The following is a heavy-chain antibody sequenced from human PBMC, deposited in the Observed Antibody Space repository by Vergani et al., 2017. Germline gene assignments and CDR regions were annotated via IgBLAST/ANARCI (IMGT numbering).Heavy chain of an antibody. CDR2: ISHRGTTI. D-gene: IGHD3-22*01. CDR3: ARDYGSSGFQY. V-gene: IGHV3-11*04. J-gene: IGHJ4*02. CDR1: GFDFSDYY. Sequence: QVQLVESGGGLVKPGTSLRLPCGTSGFDFSDYYMAWIRPAPGKGPEWIAYISHRGTTISYAESVKGRFTISRDNSKKLLYLQMNSLRADDTALYFCARDYGSSGFQYWGQGTRVTVSS.